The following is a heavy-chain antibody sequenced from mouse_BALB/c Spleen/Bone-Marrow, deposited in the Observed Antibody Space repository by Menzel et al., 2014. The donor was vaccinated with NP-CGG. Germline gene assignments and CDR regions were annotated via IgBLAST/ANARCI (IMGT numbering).Heavy chain of an antibody. J-gene: IGHJ2*01. CDR3: ARGYDYDFDY. Sequence: EVQLQESGGGLVKPGGSLKLSCAASGFTFSNFAMSWVRQTPDKRLEWVASISSGGSAYYPDSVKGRLSISRDNARDIMFLQMSSLMSEDTAMYYCARGYDYDFDYWGQGTTLTVSS. D-gene: IGHD2-4*01. CDR2: ISSGGSA. V-gene: IGHV5-6-5*01. CDR1: GFTFSNFA.